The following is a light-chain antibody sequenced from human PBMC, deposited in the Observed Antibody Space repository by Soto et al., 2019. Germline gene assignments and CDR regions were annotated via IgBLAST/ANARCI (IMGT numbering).Light chain of an antibody. CDR3: QVCEKFSDHNFV. J-gene: IGLJ1*01. V-gene: IGLV3-21*02. CDR1: NIGTKS. CDR2: DDK. Sequence: YELTQPPSVSVSPGQTASITCGGDNIGTKSVHWYQQRPGQAPVLVVYDDKKRPSGIPERFSGSNSGNTATLTISRVETGDEADYYCQVCEKFSDHNFVFGDGTKVTV.